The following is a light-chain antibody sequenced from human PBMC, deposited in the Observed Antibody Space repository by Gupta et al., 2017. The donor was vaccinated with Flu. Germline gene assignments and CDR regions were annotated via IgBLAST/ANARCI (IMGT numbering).Light chain of an antibody. V-gene: IGLV3-25*03. J-gene: IGLJ3*02. CDR1: ALPKQF. CDR3: QSADISGSIWV. CDR2: KET. Sequence: GQTATITCSGNALPKQFAYWYQQKPGQAPVLLIYKETERCSGVPDRFSGSTTETTVTMTISGVQAEDEADYYCQSADISGSIWVFGGGTKLNVI.